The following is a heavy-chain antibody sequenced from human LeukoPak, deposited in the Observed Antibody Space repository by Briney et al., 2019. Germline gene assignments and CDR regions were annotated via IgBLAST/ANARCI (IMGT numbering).Heavy chain of an antibody. CDR3: ARDQPPFITMIVVVPPGWFDP. D-gene: IGHD3-22*01. J-gene: IGHJ5*02. V-gene: IGHV4-4*07. Sequence: SETLSLTCTVSGGSISSYYWSWIRQPAGKGLEWIGRIYTSGSTNYHPSLKSRVTMSVDTSKNQFSLKLSSVTAADTAVYYCARDQPPFITMIVVVPPGWFDPWGQGTLVTVSS. CDR2: IYTSGST. CDR1: GGSISSYY.